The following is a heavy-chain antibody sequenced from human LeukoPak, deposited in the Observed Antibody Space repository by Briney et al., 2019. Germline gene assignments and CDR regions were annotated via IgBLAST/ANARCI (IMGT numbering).Heavy chain of an antibody. D-gene: IGHD3-10*01. CDR1: GYTFTSYD. V-gene: IGHV1-8*02. CDR2: MNANSGNT. CDR3: ARTEYGSGVIDY. J-gene: IGHJ4*02. Sequence: ASVKVSCKASGYTFTSYDINWVRQATGQGLEWMGWMNANSGNTGYAQKFQGRVTMTRNTSIRTAYMELSSLRSEDTAVYYCARTEYGSGVIDYWGQGTLVTVSS.